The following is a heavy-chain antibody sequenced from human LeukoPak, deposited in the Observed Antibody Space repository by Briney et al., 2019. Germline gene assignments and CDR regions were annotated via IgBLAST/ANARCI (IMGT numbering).Heavy chain of an antibody. CDR3: ARVRDYSNSPFNWFDA. D-gene: IGHD6-6*01. J-gene: IGHJ5*02. CDR1: GDTFNHNY. Sequence: ASVKVSCKASGDTFNHNYLHWVRQAPGQGLEWMGWINPNNPATHSSHKFQGRVTMTSDSSISTVYLEVNRLKPDDTAVYFCARVRDYSNSPFNWFDAWGQGTLVIVSS. CDR2: INPNNPAT. V-gene: IGHV1-2*07.